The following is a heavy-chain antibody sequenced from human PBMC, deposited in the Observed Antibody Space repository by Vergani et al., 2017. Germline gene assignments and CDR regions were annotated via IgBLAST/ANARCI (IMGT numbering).Heavy chain of an antibody. CDR1: GFTFSQYS. CDR2: ISGNNDDV. J-gene: IGHJ3*01. V-gene: IGHV3-21*01. D-gene: IGHD2-8*02. Sequence: VRLVESGGGVVQPGRSLRLSCAASGFTFSQYSMNWVRQAPGKGLEWVSSISGNNDDVYYADSVKGRFTISRDNAKNSLYLDMSSLRAEDTAVYYCVRHVLVSRTWGQGTLVAVSS. CDR3: VRHVLVSRT.